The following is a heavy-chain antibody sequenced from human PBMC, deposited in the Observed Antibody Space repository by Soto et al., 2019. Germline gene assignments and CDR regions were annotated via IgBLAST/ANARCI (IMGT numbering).Heavy chain of an antibody. CDR2: IKRKTDGGTT. J-gene: IGHJ6*02. V-gene: IGHV3-15*01. Sequence: PGGALRLCGAASGFTVSNAWMSWVRQAPGKGLEWVGRIKRKTDGGTTDYAAPVKGRFTISRDDSKNTLYLQMNSLKTEDTAVYYCTTEESPDYYYYGMDVWGQGTTVTVSS. CDR3: TTEESPDYYYYGMDV. CDR1: GFTVSNAW.